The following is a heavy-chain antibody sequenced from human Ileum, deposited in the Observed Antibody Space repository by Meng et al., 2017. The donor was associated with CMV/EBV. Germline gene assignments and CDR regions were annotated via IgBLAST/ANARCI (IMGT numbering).Heavy chain of an antibody. V-gene: IGHV4-4*07. CDR3: ARGPGGFGDFNFDY. CDR1: GASITSFY. J-gene: IGHJ4*02. D-gene: IGHD3-16*01. Sequence: QVQLQEWGPALVQPAETLSLTCPVSGASITSFYWSWIRQPAGKALEWIGRIYHGGSTNYNPSLKSRVTLSVDTSKNQFSMRLTSVTAADTAVYYCARGPGGFGDFNFDYWGQGTLVTVSS. CDR2: IYHGGST.